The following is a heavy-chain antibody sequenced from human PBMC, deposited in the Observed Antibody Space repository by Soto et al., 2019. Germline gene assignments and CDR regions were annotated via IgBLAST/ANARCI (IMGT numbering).Heavy chain of an antibody. V-gene: IGHV3-48*02. CDR2: ISSSSSTI. CDR1: GFTFSSYS. D-gene: IGHD3-3*01. Sequence: PGGSLRLSCAASGFTFSSYSMNWVRQAPGKGLEWVSYISSSSSTIYYADSVKGRFTISRDNAKNSLYLQMNSLRDEDTAVYYCAKDEGVGYYDFWSGYYPYRSRYYYGMDVWGQGTTVTVSS. CDR3: AKDEGVGYYDFWSGYYPYRSRYYYGMDV. J-gene: IGHJ6*02.